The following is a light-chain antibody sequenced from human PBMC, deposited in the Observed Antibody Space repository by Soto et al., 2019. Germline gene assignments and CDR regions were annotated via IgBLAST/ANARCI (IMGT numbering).Light chain of an antibody. CDR1: SSNIGSNT. J-gene: IGLJ1*01. CDR3: AAWDDSLNGYV. Sequence: QSELTQPPSASGTPGQRVTISCSGSSSNIGSNTVNWYQQLPGTAPKLLIYSHNQRPSGVPDRFSGSKSGTSASLAISGLQSEDEADYYCAAWDDSLNGYVFGTGTKLTVL. V-gene: IGLV1-44*01. CDR2: SHN.